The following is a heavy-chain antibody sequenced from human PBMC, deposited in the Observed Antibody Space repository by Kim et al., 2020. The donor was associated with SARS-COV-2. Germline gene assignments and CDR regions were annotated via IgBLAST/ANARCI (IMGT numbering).Heavy chain of an antibody. Sequence: GGSLRLSCAASGFTFSSYGMHWVRQAPGKGLEWVAVIWYDGSNKYYADSVKGRFTISRDNSKNTLYLQMNSLRAEDTAVYYCARAFRRLRGVPLLHGMDVWGQGTTVTVSS. CDR1: GFTFSSYG. V-gene: IGHV3-33*01. CDR3: ARAFRRLRGVPLLHGMDV. D-gene: IGHD3-10*01. J-gene: IGHJ6*02. CDR2: IWYDGSNK.